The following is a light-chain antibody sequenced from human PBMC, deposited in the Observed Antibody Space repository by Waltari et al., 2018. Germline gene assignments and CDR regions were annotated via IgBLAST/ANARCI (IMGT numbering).Light chain of an antibody. Sequence: EIVLTQSPATLYLSPGETATLSCRASQSVGTYLAWYQQKPGQAPRLLIYDASNRATGIPPRFRGSGSGTDFTLTISSLEAEDFAVYYCQQRSNWTPHTFGQGARLEIK. CDR1: QSVGTY. CDR2: DAS. V-gene: IGKV3-11*01. J-gene: IGKJ2*01. CDR3: QQRSNWTPHT.